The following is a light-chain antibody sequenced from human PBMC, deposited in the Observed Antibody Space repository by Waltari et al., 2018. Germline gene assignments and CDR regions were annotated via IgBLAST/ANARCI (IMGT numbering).Light chain of an antibody. CDR2: DAS. CDR3: QQRDNWPRT. J-gene: IGKJ2*01. Sequence: EIVLTQSPATLSLYPGETATLSCRASQSITIHLAWYQQKPGQGPRPLIYDASNWATGIPARFSGSGSGTDFTLTISSLEPEDFAVYYCQQRDNWPRTFGQGTKVEI. CDR1: QSITIH. V-gene: IGKV3-11*01.